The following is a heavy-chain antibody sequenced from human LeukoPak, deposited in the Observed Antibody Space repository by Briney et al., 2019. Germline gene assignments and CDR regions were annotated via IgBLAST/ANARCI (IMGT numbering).Heavy chain of an antibody. CDR1: GFTFSSYA. D-gene: IGHD6-19*01. Sequence: GGSLRLSCAASGFTFSSYAMSWVRQAPGKGLEWVSAISGSGGSTYYADSVKGRFTISRDNSKNTLYLQMNSLRAEDAAVYYCAKNIAVAGTGYFDYWGQGTLVTVSS. J-gene: IGHJ4*02. CDR3: AKNIAVAGTGYFDY. CDR2: ISGSGGST. V-gene: IGHV3-23*01.